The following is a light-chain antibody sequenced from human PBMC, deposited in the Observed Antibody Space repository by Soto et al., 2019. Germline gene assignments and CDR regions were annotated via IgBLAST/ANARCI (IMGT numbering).Light chain of an antibody. V-gene: IGKV1-5*01. CDR2: DAS. Sequence: DSQMTQSPSTLSASARDRVTIXXRARQSISKWLAWYQQKPGTAPKLLXYDASNLESGVPSRFSGSGSGTEFTLTIRSLQPDDFATYYCQQYDRYSPLTFGGGTKVDI. J-gene: IGKJ4*01. CDR1: QSISKW. CDR3: QQYDRYSPLT.